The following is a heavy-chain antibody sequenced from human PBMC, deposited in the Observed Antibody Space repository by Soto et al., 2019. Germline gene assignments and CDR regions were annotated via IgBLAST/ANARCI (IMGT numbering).Heavy chain of an antibody. CDR1: GFTFSSYA. Sequence: QVQLVESGGGVVQPGRSLRLSCAASGFTFSSYAMHWVRQAPGKGLEWVAVISCDRSNKFYADSVKGRFTISRDNSKNTLYLQMNSLRAEDTAVYYCARDTPNSSGYYWGQGTLVTVSS. CDR3: ARDTPNSSGYY. CDR2: ISCDRSNK. D-gene: IGHD6-19*01. V-gene: IGHV3-30-3*01. J-gene: IGHJ4*02.